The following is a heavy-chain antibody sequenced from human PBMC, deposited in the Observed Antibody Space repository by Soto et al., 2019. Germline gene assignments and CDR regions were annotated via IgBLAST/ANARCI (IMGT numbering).Heavy chain of an antibody. Sequence: PSETLSLTCTVSGASISYGGFSWSWIRQSPGKGLEWIGYISHLESTYFHPSFKSRLTMSIDRTRNQFSLKLSSVTAADMAVYYCARGGGYDSFDYRGQGVLVTVSS. CDR3: ARGGGYDSFDY. J-gene: IGHJ4*02. V-gene: IGHV4-30-2*06. D-gene: IGHD5-12*01. CDR2: ISHLEST. CDR1: GASISYGGFS.